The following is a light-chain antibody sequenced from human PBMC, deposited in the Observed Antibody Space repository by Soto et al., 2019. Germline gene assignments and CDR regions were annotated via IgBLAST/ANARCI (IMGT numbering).Light chain of an antibody. J-gene: IGLJ1*01. CDR2: EAS. CDR1: STDFVSYNS. Sequence: QSALTQPPSVSGSPGQSVTISCTGTSTDFVSYNSVSWYQQPPGTAPKLIIYEASNRPSGVPGRFSGSKSGNTASLTISGLQAADEADYYCSLYTSENTYVFGTGTKVTVL. CDR3: SLYTSENTYV. V-gene: IGLV2-18*01.